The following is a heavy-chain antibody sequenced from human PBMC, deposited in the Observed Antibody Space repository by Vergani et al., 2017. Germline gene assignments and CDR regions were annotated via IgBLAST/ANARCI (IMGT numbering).Heavy chain of an antibody. Sequence: EVQLVESGGGLVQPGGSLRLSCAASGFTFSTYDMHWVRQATGKGLEWVSAIGTAGDTYYPGSVKGRFTISRDNARNSLYLQMSNLTTEDTAMYYCVRDQVTMLRGSDALDIWGQGTMVTVSS. D-gene: IGHD3-10*01. CDR1: GFTFSTYD. CDR2: IGTAGDT. J-gene: IGHJ3*02. CDR3: VRDQVTMLRGSDALDI. V-gene: IGHV3-13*01.